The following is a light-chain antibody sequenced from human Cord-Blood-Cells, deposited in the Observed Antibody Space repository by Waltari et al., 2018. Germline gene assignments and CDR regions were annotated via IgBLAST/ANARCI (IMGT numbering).Light chain of an antibody. CDR1: QGITSW. CDR3: RQANSFPWT. Sequence: DIQMTQSPSSVSASVADRVIITCRASQGITSWLAWYQQKQGKDPKSRIYAASSLQSGVPSRFSGSGSGKDVTLTISSLQPEDFATYYCRQANSFPWTFGQGTKVEIK. V-gene: IGKV1-12*01. J-gene: IGKJ1*01. CDR2: AAS.